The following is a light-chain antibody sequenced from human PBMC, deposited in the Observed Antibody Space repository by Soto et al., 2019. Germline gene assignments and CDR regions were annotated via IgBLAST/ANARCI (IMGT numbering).Light chain of an antibody. J-gene: IGKJ5*01. CDR1: QGISSY. Sequence: AIRMTQSPSSFSASTGDRVTITCRASQGISSYLAWYQQKPGKAPKLLIYAASTLQSGVPSRFSGSGSGTDFTLTSSCLQSEDFATYYWQQYYSYPPPFGQGTRLEIK. V-gene: IGKV1-8*01. CDR2: AAS. CDR3: QQYYSYPPP.